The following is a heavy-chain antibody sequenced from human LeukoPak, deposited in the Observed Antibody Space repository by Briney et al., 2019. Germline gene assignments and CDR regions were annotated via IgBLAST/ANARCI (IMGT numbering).Heavy chain of an antibody. J-gene: IGHJ5*02. V-gene: IGHV4-34*01. CDR2: INHSGST. CDR3: ARGPRYCSSTSCQPHNWFDP. CDR1: GGAFSGYY. Sequence: PSETLSLTCAVSGGAFSGYYWSWIRQPPGKGLEWIGEINHSGSTNYNPSLKSRVTISVDTSKNQFSLKLSSVTAADTAVYYCARGPRYCSSTSCQPHNWFDPWGQGTLVTVSS. D-gene: IGHD2-2*01.